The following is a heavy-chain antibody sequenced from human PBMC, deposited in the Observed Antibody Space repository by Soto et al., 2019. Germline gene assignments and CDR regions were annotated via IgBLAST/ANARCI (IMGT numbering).Heavy chain of an antibody. CDR1: GGTFSSYA. V-gene: IGHV1-69*10. CDR2: IIPILGIA. Sequence: SVKVSCKASGGTFSSYAISWVRQAPGQGLEWMGGIIPILGIANYAQKFQGRVTITADKSTSTAYMELSSLRSEDTAVYYCARERDGYNYGSYFDYWGQGTLVTVSS. J-gene: IGHJ4*02. CDR3: ARERDGYNYGSYFDY. D-gene: IGHD5-12*01.